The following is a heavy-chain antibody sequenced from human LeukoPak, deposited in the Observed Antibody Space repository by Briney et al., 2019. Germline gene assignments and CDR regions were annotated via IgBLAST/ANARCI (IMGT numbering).Heavy chain of an antibody. D-gene: IGHD6-19*01. CDR3: ARRNISSGWSFDY. CDR2: IHTSGST. CDR1: GGSISNYH. V-gene: IGHV4-4*07. J-gene: IGHJ4*02. Sequence: SETLSLTCTVSGGSISNYHWSWIRQPAGQGLEWIGQIHTSGSTNYNPPLKSRVPVSIDPPANQLSLTIRSVTAADTAIYYCARRNISSGWSFDYWGQGTLVTVSS.